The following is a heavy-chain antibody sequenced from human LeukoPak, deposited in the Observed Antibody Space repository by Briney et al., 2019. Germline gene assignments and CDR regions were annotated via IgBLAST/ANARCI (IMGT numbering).Heavy chain of an antibody. J-gene: IGHJ4*02. Sequence: ASVKVSCKASGGTFSSYAISWVRQAPGQGLEWMGRIIPILGIANYAQKFQGRVTMTRDTSTSTVYMELSSLRSEDTAVYYCAREPGYSSGWTFDYWGQGTLVTVSS. V-gene: IGHV1-69*04. CDR2: IIPILGIA. CDR3: AREPGYSSGWTFDY. D-gene: IGHD6-19*01. CDR1: GGTFSSYA.